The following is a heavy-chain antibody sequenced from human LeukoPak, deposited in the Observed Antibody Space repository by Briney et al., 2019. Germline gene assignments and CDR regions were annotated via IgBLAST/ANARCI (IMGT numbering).Heavy chain of an antibody. J-gene: IGHJ3*02. CDR3: ARDTPGTRFVVVTAIRGEAFDI. CDR2: IYYSGST. V-gene: IGHV4-59*01. CDR1: GGSISSYY. Sequence: SETLSLTCTVSGGSISSYYWSWIRQPPGKGLEWIGYIYYSGSTNYNPSLKSRVTISVDTSKNQFSLKLSSVTAADTAVYYCARDTPGTRFVVVTAIRGEAFDIWGQGTMVTVSS. D-gene: IGHD2-21*02.